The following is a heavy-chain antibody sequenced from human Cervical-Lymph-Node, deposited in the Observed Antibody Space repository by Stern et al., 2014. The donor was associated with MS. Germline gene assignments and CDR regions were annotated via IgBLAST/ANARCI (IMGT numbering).Heavy chain of an antibody. J-gene: IGHJ4*02. CDR2: IYYSGST. V-gene: IGHV4-59*01. CDR3: ARTTANGSMDY. Sequence: QLQLQESGPGLVKPSETLSLTCTVSGGSISNYYWSWIRQPPGRGLEWIAYIYYSGSTNYNPSLKSRVTISVDTSKNQFSLKLSSVTAADTAVYYCARTTANGSMDYWGRGTLVTVSS. CDR1: GGSISNYY. D-gene: IGHD1-26*01.